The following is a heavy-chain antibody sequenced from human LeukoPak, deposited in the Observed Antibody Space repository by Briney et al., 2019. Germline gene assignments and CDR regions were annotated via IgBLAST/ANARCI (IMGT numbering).Heavy chain of an antibody. J-gene: IGHJ6*02. D-gene: IGHD3-22*01. CDR2: ISWNSGSI. Sequence: GGSLRLSCAASGFTFDDYAMHWVRQAPGKGLEWVSGISWNSGSIGYADSVKGRFTISRDNAKNSLYLQMNSLRAEDTALYYCAKDGLYYDSSGVYYYYGMDVWGQGTMVTVSS. CDR3: AKDGLYYDSSGVYYYYGMDV. V-gene: IGHV3-9*01. CDR1: GFTFDDYA.